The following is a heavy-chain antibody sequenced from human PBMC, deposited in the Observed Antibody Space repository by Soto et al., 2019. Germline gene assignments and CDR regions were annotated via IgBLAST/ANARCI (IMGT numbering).Heavy chain of an antibody. CDR2: IYYGGTT. CDR3: ARLASYYLSLDP. Sequence: SETLSLTCTVSGGSSSPNYWAWFRQPPGKGLEWIGYIYYGGTTSYNPSLKSRVTITLETSKSQFSLRLTSVTASDTAVYYCARLASYYLSLDPWGQGTVVTVS. J-gene: IGHJ5*02. CDR1: GGSSSPNY. D-gene: IGHD2-21*01. V-gene: IGHV4-59*08.